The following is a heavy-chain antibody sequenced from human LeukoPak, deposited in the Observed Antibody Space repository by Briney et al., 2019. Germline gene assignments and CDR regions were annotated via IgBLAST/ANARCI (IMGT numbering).Heavy chain of an antibody. J-gene: IGHJ4*02. V-gene: IGHV4-30-4*01. CDR2: IYYSGST. Sequence: PSETLSLTCTVSGGSISSGDYYWSWIRQPPGKGLEWIGYIYYSGSTYYNPSLKSRVTISVDTSKNQFSLKLSSVTAADTAVYYCARYEGLLRDFDYWGQGTLVTVSS. CDR1: GGSISSGDYY. D-gene: IGHD1-26*01. CDR3: ARYEGLLRDFDY.